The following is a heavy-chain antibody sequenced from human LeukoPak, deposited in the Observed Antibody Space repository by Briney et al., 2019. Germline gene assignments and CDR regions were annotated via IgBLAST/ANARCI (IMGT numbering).Heavy chain of an antibody. CDR1: GGSFRGYY. D-gene: IGHD4-17*01. CDR2: INHSGST. CDR3: ARSGYGDYFDY. J-gene: IGHJ4*02. Sequence: SETLSLTCAVYGGSFRGYYWSWIRQPPGKGLEWIGEINHSGSTNYNPSLKSRVTISVDTSKNQFSLKLSSVTAADTAVYYCARSGYGDYFDYWGQGTLVTVSS. V-gene: IGHV4-34*01.